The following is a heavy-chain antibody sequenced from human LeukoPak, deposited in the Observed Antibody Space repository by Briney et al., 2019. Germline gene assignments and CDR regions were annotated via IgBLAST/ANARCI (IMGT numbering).Heavy chain of an antibody. Sequence: GGSLRLSCAASGFTFSSYGMPWVRQAPGKGLEWVAVISYDGSNKYYADSVKGRFTISRDNSKNTLYLQMNSLRAEDTAVYYCAKEDTAMASYYYYYGMDVWGQGTTVTVSS. CDR2: ISYDGSNK. D-gene: IGHD5-18*01. V-gene: IGHV3-30*18. J-gene: IGHJ6*02. CDR1: GFTFSSYG. CDR3: AKEDTAMASYYYYYGMDV.